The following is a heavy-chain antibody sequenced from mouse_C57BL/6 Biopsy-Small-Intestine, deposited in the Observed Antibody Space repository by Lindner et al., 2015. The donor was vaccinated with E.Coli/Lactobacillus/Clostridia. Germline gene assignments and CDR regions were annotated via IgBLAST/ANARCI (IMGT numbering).Heavy chain of an antibody. D-gene: IGHD1-1*01. Sequence: VQLQESGAELVKPGASVKISCKASGYAFSSYWIEWVKQRPGHGLEWIGESVPGSANTNYNEKFKGKATFTADTSSNTAYMQLSSLTPEDSAIYYCARSFYYGSFDYWGQGTTLTVSS. CDR1: GYAFSSYW. J-gene: IGHJ2*01. V-gene: IGHV1-9*01. CDR3: ARSFYYGSFDY. CDR2: SVPGSANT.